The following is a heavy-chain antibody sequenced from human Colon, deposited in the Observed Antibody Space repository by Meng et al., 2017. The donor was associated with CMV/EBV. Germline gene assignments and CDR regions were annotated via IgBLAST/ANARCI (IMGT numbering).Heavy chain of an antibody. J-gene: IGHJ4*02. D-gene: IGHD1-26*01. CDR3: AREGGAKRFDS. CDR2: ISYNSGIST. CDR1: AFTFSDDY. Sequence: QVQLGECGGGLVKPGGSLRLSWSASAFTFSDDYIHWIRQDPGKGLEWISYISYNSGISTKYLDSVKGRFTISRDDAKNSVYLQMNSLRVEDTAVYYCAREGGAKRFDSWGQGTLVTVSS. V-gene: IGHV3-11*06.